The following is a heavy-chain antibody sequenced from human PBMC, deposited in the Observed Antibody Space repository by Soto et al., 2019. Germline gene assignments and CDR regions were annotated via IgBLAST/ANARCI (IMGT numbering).Heavy chain of an antibody. CDR3: ARSFTGRCSGGSCYGFGRWFDP. Sequence: SETLSLTCTVSGDSISSSSYYWGWIRQPPGKGLEWIGSIYYSGSTYYNPSLKSRVTISVDTSKNQFSLKLSSVTAADTAVYYCARSFTGRCSGGSCYGFGRWFDPWGQGTLVTVSS. J-gene: IGHJ5*02. CDR1: GDSISSSSYY. V-gene: IGHV4-39*01. D-gene: IGHD2-15*01. CDR2: IYYSGST.